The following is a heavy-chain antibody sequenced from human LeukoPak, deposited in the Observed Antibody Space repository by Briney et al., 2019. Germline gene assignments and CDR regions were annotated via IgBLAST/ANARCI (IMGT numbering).Heavy chain of an antibody. J-gene: IGHJ4*02. CDR2: IYYSGST. V-gene: IGHV4-59*08. Sequence: SETLSLTCTVSGGSISSYYWSWIRQPPGKGLEWIRYIYYSGSTNYNPSLKSRVTISVDTSKNQFSLKLSSVTAADTAVYYCARLCRDYYGSGSYYNLDYWGQGTLVTVSS. CDR1: GGSISSYY. D-gene: IGHD3-10*01. CDR3: ARLCRDYYGSGSYYNLDY.